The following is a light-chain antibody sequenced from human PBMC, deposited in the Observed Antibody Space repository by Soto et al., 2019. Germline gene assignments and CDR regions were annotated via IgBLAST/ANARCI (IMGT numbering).Light chain of an antibody. Sequence: QSALTQPRSVSGSPGQSVTISCTGTSSDVGGYNYVSWYQQHPGKVPNLMIYDVSKRPSGVPDRFSGSKSGNTASLTISGLQAEDEADYSCCSYAGSYVVFGGGTKLTVL. J-gene: IGLJ2*01. V-gene: IGLV2-11*01. CDR1: SSDVGGYNY. CDR2: DVS. CDR3: CSYAGSYVV.